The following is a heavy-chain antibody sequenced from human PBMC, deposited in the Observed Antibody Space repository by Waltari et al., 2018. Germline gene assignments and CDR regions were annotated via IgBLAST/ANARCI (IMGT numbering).Heavy chain of an antibody. J-gene: IGHJ5*02. V-gene: IGHV3-23*01. CDR1: GFIFSSYA. Sequence: EVQLLESGGGLVQPGGSLSLSCEGSGFIFSSYAMSWVRQAPGKGLEWVSAISGSASASFYADSVKGRFSISRDNSKNTLFLQVNSLRADDTAIYYCAIDLGYFTSWGPGTLVTVSS. D-gene: IGHD2-8*01. CDR2: ISGSASAS. CDR3: AIDLGYFTS.